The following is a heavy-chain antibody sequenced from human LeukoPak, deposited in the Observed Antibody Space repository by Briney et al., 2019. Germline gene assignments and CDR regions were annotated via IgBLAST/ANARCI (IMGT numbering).Heavy chain of an antibody. J-gene: IGHJ4*02. CDR2: TYYRSKWYN. Sequence: SQTLSLTCAISGDSVSSINGAWKWIRQSPSRGLEWLGRTYYRSKWYNDYVESMKGRITISPDTSKNQFSLHLNSVTPEDTAVYYCARDLGNTGWYTFDYWGQGTLVTVSS. CDR3: ARDLGNTGWYTFDY. CDR1: GDSVSSINGA. V-gene: IGHV6-1*01. D-gene: IGHD6-19*01.